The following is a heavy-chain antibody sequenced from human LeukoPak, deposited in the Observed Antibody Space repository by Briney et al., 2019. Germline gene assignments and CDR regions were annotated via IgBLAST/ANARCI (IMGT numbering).Heavy chain of an antibody. CDR2: IYYSGSI. CDR1: GGSISSYY. V-gene: IGHV4-59*01. Sequence: PSETLSLTCTVSGGSISSYYWSWIRQPPGKGLEWIGYIYYSGSINYNPSLKSRVTISVDTSKNQFSLKVSSVTAADTAVYYCARGNWYLDYWGREPWSPSPQ. D-gene: IGHD1-1*01. J-gene: IGHJ4*02. CDR3: ARGNWYLDY.